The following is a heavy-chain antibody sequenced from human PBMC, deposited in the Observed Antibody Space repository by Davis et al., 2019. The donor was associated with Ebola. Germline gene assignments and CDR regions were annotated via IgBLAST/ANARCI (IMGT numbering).Heavy chain of an antibody. Sequence: ASVKVSCKASGYTFTSYAMHWVRQAPGQRLEWMGWINAGNGNTKYSQKLQGRVTMTTDTSTSTAYMELRSLRSDDTAVYYCARDGPYSSSWYFDYWGQGTLVTVSS. D-gene: IGHD6-13*01. V-gene: IGHV1-3*01. CDR2: INAGNGNT. CDR3: ARDGPYSSSWYFDY. CDR1: GYTFTSYA. J-gene: IGHJ4*02.